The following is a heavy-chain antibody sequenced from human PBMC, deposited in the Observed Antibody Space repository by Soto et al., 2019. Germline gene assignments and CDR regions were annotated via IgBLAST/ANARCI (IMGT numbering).Heavy chain of an antibody. CDR1: VFTFGDYA. CDR3: TRDPYYYDSSGYYYY. J-gene: IGHJ4*02. D-gene: IGHD3-22*01. CDR2: IRSKAYGGTT. V-gene: IGHV3-49*03. Sequence: QAWWSLRLSCTASVFTFGDYAMSWFRQAPGKGLEWVGFIRSKAYGGTTEYAASVKGRFTISRDDSKSIAYLQMNSLKTEDTAVYYCTRDPYYYDSSGYYYYWGQGTLVTVSS.